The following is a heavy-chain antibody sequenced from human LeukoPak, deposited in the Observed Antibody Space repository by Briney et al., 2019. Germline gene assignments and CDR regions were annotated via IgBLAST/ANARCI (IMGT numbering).Heavy chain of an antibody. CDR3: AREGSVLEWLLDY. Sequence: PGGSLRLSCAASGFTFSSYAMQWVRQAPGKVLEWVAVISYDGSNKYYADSVKGQFTISRDNSKNTLHLQMNSLRAEDTAVYYCAREGSVLEWLLDYWGQGTLVTVSP. CDR2: ISYDGSNK. CDR1: GFTFSSYA. V-gene: IGHV3-30-3*01. J-gene: IGHJ4*02. D-gene: IGHD3-3*01.